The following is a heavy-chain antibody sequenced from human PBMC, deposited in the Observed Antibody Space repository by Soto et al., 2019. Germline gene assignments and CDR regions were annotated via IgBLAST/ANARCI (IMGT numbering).Heavy chain of an antibody. CDR2: ISWNSGSI. Sequence: GGSLRLSCAASGFTFDDYAMHWVRQAPGKGLEWVSGISWNSGSIGYADSVKGRFTISRDNAKNSLYLQMNSLRAEDTALYYCAKDSAYCSGGSCYFYYFDYWGQGTLVTVSS. J-gene: IGHJ4*02. CDR1: GFTFDDYA. CDR3: AKDSAYCSGGSCYFYYFDY. D-gene: IGHD2-15*01. V-gene: IGHV3-9*01.